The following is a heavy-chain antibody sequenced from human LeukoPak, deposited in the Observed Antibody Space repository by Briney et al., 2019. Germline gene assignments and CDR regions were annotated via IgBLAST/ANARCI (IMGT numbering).Heavy chain of an antibody. D-gene: IGHD3-10*01. J-gene: IGHJ4*02. CDR3: AKEPPYGSGSYFDY. V-gene: IGHV3-23*01. CDR2: ISSGGGST. Sequence: GGSLRLSCAASGFTFSIYAMSWVRQAPGRGLEWVSAISSGGGSTYYADSVKGRFTISSDNSKNTLYLQMNSLRAEDTAVYYCAKEPPYGSGSYFDYWGQGTLVTVSS. CDR1: GFTFSIYA.